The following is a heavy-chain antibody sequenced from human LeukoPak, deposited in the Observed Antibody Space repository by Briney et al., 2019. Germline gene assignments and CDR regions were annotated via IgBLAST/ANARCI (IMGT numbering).Heavy chain of an antibody. CDR3: ARVVSGFGYFDY. D-gene: IGHD3-16*01. Sequence: PSQTLSLTCAVSGGSIISGGYSWSCIRQPPGKGLEWIGYIYHSGSTYYNPSLKSRVTISVDRSKNQFSLKLSSVTAADTAVYYCARVVSGFGYFDYWAQGTLVTVSS. J-gene: IGHJ4*01. CDR2: IYHSGST. V-gene: IGHV4-30-2*01. CDR1: GGSIISGGYS.